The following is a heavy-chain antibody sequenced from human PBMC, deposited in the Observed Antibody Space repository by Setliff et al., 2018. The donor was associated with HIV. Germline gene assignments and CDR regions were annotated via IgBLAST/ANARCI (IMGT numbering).Heavy chain of an antibody. V-gene: IGHV1-69*13. CDR2: ITPIFATP. CDR1: GETFSSYA. Sequence: SVKVSCKASGETFSSYAINWVRQAPGQGLEWMGVITPIFATPNYAQTFQGRLTITADQSTTTAYMKLSGLTSKDTAVYFCAHMATQWDGFDIWGQGTMVTVSS. CDR3: AHMATQWDGFDI. D-gene: IGHD2-8*01. J-gene: IGHJ3*02.